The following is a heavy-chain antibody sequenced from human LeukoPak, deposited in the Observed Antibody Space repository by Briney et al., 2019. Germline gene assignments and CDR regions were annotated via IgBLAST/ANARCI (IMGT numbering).Heavy chain of an antibody. CDR3: ASLEAARSSSWYRLSYYFDY. Sequence: ASVKVSCKASGYTFTAYYMHWVRQAPGQGLEWMGWINPNSGGTNSAQKFQGRVTITADESTSTAYMELSSLRSEDTAVYYCASLEAARSSSWYRLSYYFDYWGQGTLVTVSS. J-gene: IGHJ4*02. D-gene: IGHD6-13*01. CDR2: INPNSGGT. CDR1: GYTFTAYY. V-gene: IGHV1-2*02.